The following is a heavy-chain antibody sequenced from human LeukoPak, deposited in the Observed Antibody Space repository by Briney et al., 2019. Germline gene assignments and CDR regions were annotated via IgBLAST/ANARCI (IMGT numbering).Heavy chain of an antibody. CDR1: GFTFRNYS. CDR3: ANARSGSSSSCYNY. V-gene: IGHV3-23*01. CDR2: ISDSGGTT. Sequence: PGGSLRLSCAASGFTFRNYSMNWVRQAPGKGLEWVSGISDSGGTTDYADSVKGRFAISRDNSNNTLYLQMNSLRAEDTAVYYCANARSGSSSSCYNYWGQGTLVTVSS. J-gene: IGHJ4*02. D-gene: IGHD2-2*02.